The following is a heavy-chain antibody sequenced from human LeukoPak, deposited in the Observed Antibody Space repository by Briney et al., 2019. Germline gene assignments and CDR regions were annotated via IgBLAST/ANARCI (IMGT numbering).Heavy chain of an antibody. J-gene: IGHJ5*02. V-gene: IGHV4-59*01. CDR1: GRSINSYY. CDR3: ARTHVPSYMGRQGFDP. CDR2: VYHTGST. D-gene: IGHD1-26*01. Sequence: PSETLSLTCTVSGRSINSYYWSWIRQPPGKGLEWIGCVYHTGSTIYDPSLKSRVTISVDTSKNQLSLKLSSVTAADTPVDYCARTHVPSYMGRQGFDPWGQGTLVTVSS.